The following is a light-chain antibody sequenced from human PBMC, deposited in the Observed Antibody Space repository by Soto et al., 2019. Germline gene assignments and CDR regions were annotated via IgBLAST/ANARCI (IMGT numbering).Light chain of an antibody. V-gene: IGLV1-47*01. CDR3: AAWDDSLSGWV. CDR1: SSNIGSNS. Sequence: QSVLTQPPSASGTPGQRVTISCSGSSSNIGSNSVYWFQQLPGTVPKPLIYRNNQRPSGVPDRFSASKSGTSASLAISGLRSEDEADYYCAAWDDSLSGWVFGGGTKVTVL. CDR2: RNN. J-gene: IGLJ3*02.